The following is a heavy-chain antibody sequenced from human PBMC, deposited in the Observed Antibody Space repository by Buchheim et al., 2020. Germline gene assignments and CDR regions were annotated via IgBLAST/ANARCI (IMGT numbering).Heavy chain of an antibody. CDR2: ISYDGSNK. D-gene: IGHD5-12*01. Sequence: QVQLVESGGGVVQPGRSLRLSCAASGLTFSSYAMHWVRQAPGKGLEWVAVISYDGSNKYYADSVKGRFTISRDNSKNTLYLQMNSLRAEDTAVYYCARGATPDYYYYGMDVWGQGTT. CDR3: ARGATPDYYYYGMDV. V-gene: IGHV3-30-3*01. CDR1: GLTFSSYA. J-gene: IGHJ6*02.